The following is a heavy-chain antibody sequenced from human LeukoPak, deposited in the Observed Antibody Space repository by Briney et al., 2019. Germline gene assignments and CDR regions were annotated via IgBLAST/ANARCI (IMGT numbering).Heavy chain of an antibody. CDR3: AREFDSSGYYDY. CDR1: GFSFSNFY. J-gene: IGHJ4*02. V-gene: IGHV3-11*06. CDR2: ISSSSTYT. D-gene: IGHD3-22*01. Sequence: GGSLRLSCAASGFSFSNFYMSWIRQAPGKGLEWVSYISSSSTYTNSADSVRGRFTISRDNAKNSLYLQMNSLRVEDTAVYYCAREFDSSGYYDYWGQGTLVTVSS.